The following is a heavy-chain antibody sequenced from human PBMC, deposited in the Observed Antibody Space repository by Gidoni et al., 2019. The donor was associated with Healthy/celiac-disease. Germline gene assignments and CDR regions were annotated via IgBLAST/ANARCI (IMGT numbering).Heavy chain of an antibody. V-gene: IGHV4-38-2*02. D-gene: IGHD3-22*01. CDR3: AREGRVDSSGQTVFIQH. CDR2: IYHSGST. J-gene: IGHJ1*01. Sequence: QVQLQESGPGLVKPSATLSLACTVPGYSISSGYYWGWIRQPPGKGLEWIGSIYHSGSTYYNPSLKSRVTISVDTSKNKFSRKLSSVTAADTAVYYCAREGRVDSSGQTVFIQHWGQGTLVTVSS. CDR1: GYSISSGYY.